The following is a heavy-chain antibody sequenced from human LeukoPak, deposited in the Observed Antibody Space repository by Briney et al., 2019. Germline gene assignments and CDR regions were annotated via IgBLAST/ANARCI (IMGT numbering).Heavy chain of an antibody. J-gene: IGHJ6*02. CDR1: GGSISSYY. V-gene: IGHV4-59*01. Sequence: SETLSLTCIVSGGSISSYYWSWIRQPPGKGLEWIGYIYYSGSTNYNPSLKSRVTISVDTSKNQFSLKLSSVTAADTAVYYCARGYSSGWRWNYYYYGMDVWGQGTTVTVSS. CDR3: ARGYSSGWRWNYYYYGMDV. CDR2: IYYSGST. D-gene: IGHD6-19*01.